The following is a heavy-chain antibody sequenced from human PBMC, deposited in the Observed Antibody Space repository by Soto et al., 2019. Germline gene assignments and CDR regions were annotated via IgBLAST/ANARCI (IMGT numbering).Heavy chain of an antibody. J-gene: IGHJ6*03. CDR2: IWYDGSNK. D-gene: IGHD1-26*01. V-gene: IGHV3-33*01. CDR1: GFTFSSYG. CDR3: ATYSGYALPMDV. Sequence: GGSLRLSCAASGFTFSSYGMHWVRQAPGKGLEWVAVIWYDGSNKYYADSVKGRFTISRDNSKNTLYLQMDSLRAEDTAVYYCATYSGYALPMDVWGTGTTVTVSS.